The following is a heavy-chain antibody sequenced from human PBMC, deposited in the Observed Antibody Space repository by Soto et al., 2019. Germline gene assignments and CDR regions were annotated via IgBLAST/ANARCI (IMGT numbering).Heavy chain of an antibody. Sequence: QVQLVQSWAEVKKPGSSVKVSCKASGGTFSSYGISWVRQAPGQGLEWMGGIIPIFITANYAQKFQGRVTITADESTSTAYMELSSLSSEDTAVYYCARSGLTYYYDSSGYYPFYYFDYWGQGTLVTVSS. V-gene: IGHV1-69*01. D-gene: IGHD3-22*01. CDR3: ARSGLTYYYDSSGYYPFYYFDY. CDR2: IIPIFITA. J-gene: IGHJ4*02. CDR1: GGTFSSYG.